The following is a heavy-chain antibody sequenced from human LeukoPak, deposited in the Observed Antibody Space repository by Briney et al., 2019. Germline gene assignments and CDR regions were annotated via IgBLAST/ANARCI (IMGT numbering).Heavy chain of an antibody. J-gene: IGHJ5*02. V-gene: IGHV3-23*01. CDR1: GFTFSTYA. Sequence: GGSLRLSCAASGFTFSTYAMSWVRQAPGKGLAWVSTISGRGTSTHYADSVEGRFTISRDNSKSTMYLQMSSLRAEDTAVYYCATKPGWFDPWGQGTLVTVSS. CDR3: ATKPGWFDP. CDR2: ISGRGTST.